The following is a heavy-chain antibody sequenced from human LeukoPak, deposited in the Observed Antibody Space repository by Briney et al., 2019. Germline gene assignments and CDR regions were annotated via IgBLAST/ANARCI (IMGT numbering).Heavy chain of an antibody. CDR2: ISGINSLT. V-gene: IGHV3-23*01. CDR3: AKGGVTTEPYFDS. J-gene: IGHJ4*02. D-gene: IGHD1-1*01. CDR1: GFTFSDYA. Sequence: GGSLRLSCAASGFTFSDYAMSWGREAPGKGVEWVSAISGINSLTYYAASVKGRLTISRDNSMNTLYLQMNSLRGDDTAVYYCAKGGVTTEPYFDSWGQGTLVTVSS.